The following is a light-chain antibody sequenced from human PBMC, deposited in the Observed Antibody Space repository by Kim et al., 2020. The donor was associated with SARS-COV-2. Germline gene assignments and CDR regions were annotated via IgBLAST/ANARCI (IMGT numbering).Light chain of an antibody. V-gene: IGKV4-1*01. J-gene: IGKJ4*01. CDR3: QQYYSTPLT. Sequence: DIVMTQSPDSLAVSLGERATINCKSSQSVLYSSNNKNYLAWYQRKPGQPPKLLIYWASTRESGVPDRFSGSGSGTDFTLTISSLQAEDVAVYYCQQYYSTPLTFGGGTKLEI. CDR2: WAS. CDR1: QSVLYSSNNKNY.